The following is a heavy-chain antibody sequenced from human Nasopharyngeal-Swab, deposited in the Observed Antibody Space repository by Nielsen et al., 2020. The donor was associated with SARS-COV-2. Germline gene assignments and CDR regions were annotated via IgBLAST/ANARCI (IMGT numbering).Heavy chain of an antibody. J-gene: IGHJ6*02. CDR3: ARLYSSSSYYYYGMDV. Sequence: GGSLRLSCAASGFTFSSYDMHWVRQATGKGLEWVSAIGTAGDPYYPGSVKGRFTISRDNAKNSLYLQMNSLRAEDTAVYYCARLYSSSSYYYYGMDVWGQGTTVTVSS. V-gene: IGHV3-13*05. D-gene: IGHD6-6*01. CDR2: IGTAGDP. CDR1: GFTFSSYD.